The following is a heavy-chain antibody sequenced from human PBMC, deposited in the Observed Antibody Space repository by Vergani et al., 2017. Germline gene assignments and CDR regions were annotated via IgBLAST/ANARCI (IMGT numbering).Heavy chain of an antibody. CDR2: ISAYNGNT. CDR1: GYTFTSYG. D-gene: IGHD1-20*01. J-gene: IGHJ4*02. Sequence: QVQLVQSGAEVKKPGASVKVSCKASGYTFTSYGISWVRQAPGQGLEWMGWISAYNGNTNYAQKIQGRVTMTTDTSTSTAYMELRSLRSDATAEYYWARDPRVGYNWNPPLDYWGQGTLVTVSS. V-gene: IGHV1-18*01. CDR3: ARDPRVGYNWNPPLDY.